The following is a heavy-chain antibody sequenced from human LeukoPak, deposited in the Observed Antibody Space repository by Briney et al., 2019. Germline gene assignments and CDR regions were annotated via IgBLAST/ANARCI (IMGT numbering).Heavy chain of an antibody. CDR3: ARDLRNYYGSGTGTYGMDV. CDR1: GGSISSGGYY. CDR2: IYYSGST. J-gene: IGHJ6*02. V-gene: IGHV4-31*03. Sequence: SETLSLTCTVSGGSISSGGYYWSWIRQHPGEGLEWIGYIYYSGSTYYNPSLKSRVTISVDTSKNQFSLKLSSVTAADTAVYYCARDLRNYYGSGTGTYGMDVWGQGTTVTVSS. D-gene: IGHD3-10*01.